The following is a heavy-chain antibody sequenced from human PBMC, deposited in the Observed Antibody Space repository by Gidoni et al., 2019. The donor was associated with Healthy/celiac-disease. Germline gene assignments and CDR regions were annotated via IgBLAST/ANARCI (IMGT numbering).Heavy chain of an antibody. V-gene: IGHV3-15*07. CDR1: GFTFSNAW. D-gene: IGHD3-22*01. CDR2: IKSKTDGGTT. J-gene: IGHJ4*02. CDR3: TTASKGGTYYYDSSGYYYFDY. Sequence: EVQLVESGGGLVKPGGSLRLSCAASGFTFSNAWTTWVRTAPGKGLEWVGRIKSKTDGGTTDYAAPVKGRFTISRDDSKNTLYLQMNSLKTEDTAVYYCTTASKGGTYYYDSSGYYYFDYWGQGTLVTVSS.